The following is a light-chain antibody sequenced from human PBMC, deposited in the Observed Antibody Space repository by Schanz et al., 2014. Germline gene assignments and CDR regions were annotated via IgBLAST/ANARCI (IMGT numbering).Light chain of an antibody. CDR1: ASDVGGYNY. CDR2: DVS. J-gene: IGLJ2*01. CDR3: ASYAGSGNEV. Sequence: QSALTQPASVSGSPGQSITISCTGTASDVGGYNYVSWYQQYPGKAPKLLIYDVSHRPSGVSNRFSGSKSGNTASLTISGLQAEDEADYYCASYAGSGNEVFGGGTKLTVL. V-gene: IGLV2-14*01.